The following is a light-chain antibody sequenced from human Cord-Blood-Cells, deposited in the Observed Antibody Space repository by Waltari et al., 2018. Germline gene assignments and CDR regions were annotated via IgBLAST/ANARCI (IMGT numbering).Light chain of an antibody. Sequence: QSALAQPASVSGSPGQSITISCTGTSSDVGGYNYVSWYQQHPGKATKLLIYDVSNRPSGVSNRCSCSKSGNTASLTISVLQAEDEADYYCSSYTSSSTLVFGGGTKLTVL. CDR2: DVS. J-gene: IGLJ2*01. CDR3: SSYTSSSTLV. CDR1: SSDVGGYNY. V-gene: IGLV2-14*01.